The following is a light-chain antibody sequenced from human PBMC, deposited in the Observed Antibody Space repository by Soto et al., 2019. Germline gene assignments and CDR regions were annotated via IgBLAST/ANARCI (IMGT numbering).Light chain of an antibody. CDR3: QQYGSSPPIT. CDR1: QSVSSSY. V-gene: IGKV3-20*01. CDR2: GAS. J-gene: IGKJ5*01. Sequence: EIVLTQSPGTLSLSPGERATLSCRASQSVSSSYLAWYQQKPGQAPRLLIYGASSRATGIPDRFSGSGSGTDVTLTISRLEREEFAVYYCQQYGSSPPITFGQGTRLEIK.